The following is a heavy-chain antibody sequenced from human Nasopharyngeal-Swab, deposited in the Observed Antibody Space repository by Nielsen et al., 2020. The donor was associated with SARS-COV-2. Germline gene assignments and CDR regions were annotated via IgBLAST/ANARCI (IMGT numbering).Heavy chain of an antibody. D-gene: IGHD3-9*01. V-gene: IGHV4-59*01. J-gene: IGHJ5*02. CDR3: ARALRYFDWSGSWWFDP. CDR2: IYYSGST. Sequence: RQGPGKGPEWIGYIYYSGSTNYNPSLKSRVTISVDTSKNQFSLKLSSVTAADTAVYYCARALRYFDWSGSWWFDPWGQGTLVTVSS.